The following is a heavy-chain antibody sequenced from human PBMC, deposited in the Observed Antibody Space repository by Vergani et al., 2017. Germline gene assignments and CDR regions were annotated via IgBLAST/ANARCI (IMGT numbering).Heavy chain of an antibody. Sequence: QLQLQESGPGLVKPSATLCLTCSVSGASIRSSNYYWGWIRQPPGEGLEWIASIYYSGSTYYNPSLKSRVTISVDTSKNQFSLKLSSVTAADTAVYFCARHSXVEWLVKLGWIDPWGQGILVTVAS. CDR2: IYYSGST. CDR1: GASIRSSNYY. J-gene: IGHJ5*02. D-gene: IGHD6-19*01. V-gene: IGHV4-39*01. CDR3: ARHSXVEWLVKLGWIDP.